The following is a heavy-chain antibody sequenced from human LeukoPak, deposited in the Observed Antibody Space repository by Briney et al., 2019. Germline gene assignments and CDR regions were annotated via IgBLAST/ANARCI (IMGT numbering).Heavy chain of an antibody. V-gene: IGHV1-69*04. D-gene: IGHD3-3*01. CDR1: GGTFSSYA. CDR3: ARVRITIFGVVTQGRYFDL. Sequence: SVKVSCKASGGTFSSYAISWVRQAPGQGLEWMGRIIPILGIANYAQKFQGRVTITADKSTSTAYMELSSLRSEDTAAYYCARVRITIFGVVTQGRYFDLWGRGTLVTVSS. J-gene: IGHJ2*01. CDR2: IIPILGIA.